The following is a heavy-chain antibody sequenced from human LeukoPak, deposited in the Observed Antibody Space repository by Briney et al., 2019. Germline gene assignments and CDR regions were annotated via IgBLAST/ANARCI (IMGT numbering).Heavy chain of an antibody. CDR3: AREGLVVITYYYYMDV. CDR2: ISAYNGNT. Sequence: ASVKVSCKASGYTFTSYGISWVRQAPGQGLEWMGWISAYNGNTNYAQKLQGRVTMTTDTSTSTAYMELRSLRSDDTAVYYCAREGLVVITYYYYMDVWGKGTTVTVSS. J-gene: IGHJ6*03. D-gene: IGHD3-22*01. CDR1: GYTFTSYG. V-gene: IGHV1-18*01.